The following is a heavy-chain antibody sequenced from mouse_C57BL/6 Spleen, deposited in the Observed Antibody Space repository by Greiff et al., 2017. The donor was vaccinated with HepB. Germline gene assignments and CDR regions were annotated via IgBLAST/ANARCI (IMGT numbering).Heavy chain of an antibody. Sequence: VQLQQPGAELVKPGASVKMSCKASGYTFTSYWITWVKQRPGQGLEWIGDIYPGSGSTNYNEKFNIKATLTVDTSSSTAYMQLSSLTSEDSAVYYCARYINYGDWYFDVWGTGTTVTVSS. CDR1: GYTFTSYW. D-gene: IGHD2-5*01. CDR3: ARYINYGDWYFDV. V-gene: IGHV1-55*01. J-gene: IGHJ1*03. CDR2: IYPGSGST.